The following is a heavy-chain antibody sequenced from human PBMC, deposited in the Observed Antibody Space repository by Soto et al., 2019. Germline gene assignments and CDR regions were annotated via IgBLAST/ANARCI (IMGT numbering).Heavy chain of an antibody. CDR1: GDSVSSADYF. Sequence: SETLSLTCNVSGDSVSSADYFWTWIRQSPGKRLEWMGYIFRSGVTYYNPSLNSRLLIAVDSSKNQFSLELRSVTVADTAVYFCAREPYLPKARHDLWGQRILVTVS. D-gene: IGHD2-21*01. CDR3: AREPYLPKARHDL. J-gene: IGHJ5*02. CDR2: IFRSGVT. V-gene: IGHV4-30-4*01.